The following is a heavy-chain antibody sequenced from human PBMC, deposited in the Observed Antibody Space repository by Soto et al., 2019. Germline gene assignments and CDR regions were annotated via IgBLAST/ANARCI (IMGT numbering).Heavy chain of an antibody. CDR3: ARHLPQEYSSSLYAFDI. D-gene: IGHD6-6*01. CDR2: LYYSGST. Sequence: QLQLQESGPGLVKPSETLSLTCTVSGGSFSSSSYYLGWIRQPPGKGLEWMGSLYYSGSTYYNPSLKSRVTTSIDTSNTHFSLKLSSVTAADTTVYYCARHLPQEYSSSLYAFDIWGQGTMVTVSS. CDR1: GGSFSSSSYY. J-gene: IGHJ3*02. V-gene: IGHV4-39*01.